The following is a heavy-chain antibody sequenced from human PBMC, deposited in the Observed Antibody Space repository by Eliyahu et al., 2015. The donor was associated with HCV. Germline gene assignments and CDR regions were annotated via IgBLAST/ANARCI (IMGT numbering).Heavy chain of an antibody. CDR3: ARESPFLEWLWDFDY. Sequence: QVQLVQSGAEVKKPGASVKVSCKASGYTFTSYYMHWVRQAPGQGLEWMGIINPSGGSTSYAQKFQGRVTMTRDTSTSTVYMELSSLRSEDTAVYYCARESPFLEWLWDFDYWGQGTLVTVSS. V-gene: IGHV1-46*01. CDR2: INPSGGST. D-gene: IGHD3-3*02. CDR1: GYTFTSYY. J-gene: IGHJ4*02.